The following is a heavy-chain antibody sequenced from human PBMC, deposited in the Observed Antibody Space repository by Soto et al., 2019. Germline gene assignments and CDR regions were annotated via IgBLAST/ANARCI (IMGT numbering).Heavy chain of an antibody. CDR3: ARVPDL. CDR2: SYHSGST. V-gene: IGHV4-30-2*01. J-gene: IGHJ2*01. Sequence: QLQLQESGSGLVKPSQTLSLTCAVSGGSISSGGYSWSWNRQPPGKGLEWIGYSYHSGSTYYNPPLKRRVTRTVDRSKYQLSLKLSAVAAAVTAVYYCARVPDLWGRGTLCTVSS. CDR1: GGSISSGGYS.